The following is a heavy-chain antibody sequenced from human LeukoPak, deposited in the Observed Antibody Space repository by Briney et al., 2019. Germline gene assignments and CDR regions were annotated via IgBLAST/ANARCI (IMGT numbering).Heavy chain of an antibody. J-gene: IGHJ4*02. Sequence: ASVKVSCKASGYTFTDFGVSWVRQAPGQGLEWMGWISAYNGNTNYVQKFQGRVTMITDISTSTAYMELRSLRSDDTAVFYCVRDLGVDTSMIFFDYWGQGTRVTVSS. CDR2: ISAYNGNT. CDR3: VRDLGVDTSMIFFDY. D-gene: IGHD5-18*01. V-gene: IGHV1-18*01. CDR1: GYTFTDFG.